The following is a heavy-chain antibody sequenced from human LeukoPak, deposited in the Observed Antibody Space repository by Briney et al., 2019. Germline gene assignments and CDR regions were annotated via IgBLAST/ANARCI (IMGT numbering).Heavy chain of an antibody. D-gene: IGHD2-15*01. CDR1: GGTFSSYA. CDR3: ARGGIVVVGAFDI. J-gene: IGHJ3*02. CDR2: IIPIFGTA. Sequence: GASVKVSCKASGGTFSSYAISWVRQAPGQGLEWMGGIIPIFGTANYAQKFQGRVTITMDESTSTAYMELSSLRSEDTAVYYCARGGIVVVGAFDIWGQGTMVTVSS. V-gene: IGHV1-69*05.